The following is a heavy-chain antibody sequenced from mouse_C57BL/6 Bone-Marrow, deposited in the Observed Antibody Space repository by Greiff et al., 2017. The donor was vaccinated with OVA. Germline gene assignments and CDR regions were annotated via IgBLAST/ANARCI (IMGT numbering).Heavy chain of an antibody. CDR1: EYEFPSHD. Sequence: DVMLVESGGGLVQPGESLKLSCESNEYEFPSHDMSWVRKTPEKRLELVAAINSDGGSTYYPDTMERRFIISRDNAKKTLYLQMSILRSEDTDLYYCARRVVPYWYIDVWGTGTTVTVSS. CDR3: ARRVVPYWYIDV. V-gene: IGHV5-2*03. CDR2: INSDGGST. J-gene: IGHJ1*03. D-gene: IGHD1-1*01.